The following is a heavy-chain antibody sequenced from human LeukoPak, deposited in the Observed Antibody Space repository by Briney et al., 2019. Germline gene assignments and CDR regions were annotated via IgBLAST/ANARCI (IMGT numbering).Heavy chain of an antibody. CDR3: ARDRPNSSGWTPLYY. V-gene: IGHV6-1*01. J-gene: IGHJ4*02. D-gene: IGHD6-19*01. CDR1: GDSVSSNSVS. CDR2: TYYRSKWYY. Sequence: SQTLSLTCAISGDSVSSNSVSWNWIRQSPSRGLEWLGRTYYRSKWYYDYALSVKSRITVNPDTSKNQFSLQLNSVTPEDTAVYYCARDRPNSSGWTPLYYWGQGTLVTVSS.